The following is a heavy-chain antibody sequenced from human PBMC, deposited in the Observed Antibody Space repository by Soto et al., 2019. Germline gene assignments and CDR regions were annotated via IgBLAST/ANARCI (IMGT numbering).Heavy chain of an antibody. J-gene: IGHJ2*01. CDR1: GGSISRGAYS. V-gene: IGHV4-30-2*01. Sequence: SETLSLTCAVSGGSISRGAYSWSWIRQPPRKGLEYIGYIYPSGSTYYNPSLKSRVSLSVDRSKNQFSLNLSSVTAADTAVYYCARRGVLLTEYDMGYFDLWGRGTLVTAPQ. CDR2: IYPSGST. CDR3: ARRGVLLTEYDMGYFDL. D-gene: IGHD3-9*01.